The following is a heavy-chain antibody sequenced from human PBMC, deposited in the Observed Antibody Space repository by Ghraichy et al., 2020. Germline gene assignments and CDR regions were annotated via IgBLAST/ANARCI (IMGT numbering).Heavy chain of an antibody. J-gene: IGHJ4*02. Sequence: GALRLSCAASGFTFSSYAMSWVRQAPGKGLEWVSAISGSGDSTYYADSLKGRFTISRDNSKNTLYLQMNSLRAEDTAVYYCAKQKFYYDSSGYFEAHYFDYWGQGTLVTVTS. D-gene: IGHD3-22*01. V-gene: IGHV3-23*01. CDR3: AKQKFYYDSSGYFEAHYFDY. CDR2: ISGSGDST. CDR1: GFTFSSYA.